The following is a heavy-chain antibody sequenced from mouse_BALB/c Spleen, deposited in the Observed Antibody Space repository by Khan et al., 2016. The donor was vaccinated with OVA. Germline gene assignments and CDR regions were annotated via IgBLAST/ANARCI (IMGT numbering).Heavy chain of an antibody. CDR1: GFSLTSYG. CDR2: IWAGGRT. Sequence: QLEVSGPGLVAPSQSLSITCTVSGFSLTSYGVPWVRHPPGKGLEWLGVIWAGGRTNYTSALISKLSISYDNSKSQVFLKMNSLQTDDTAMYYCARLEDIWGQGTTLTVSS. J-gene: IGHJ2*01. V-gene: IGHV2-9*02. CDR3: ARLEDI. D-gene: IGHD1-3*01.